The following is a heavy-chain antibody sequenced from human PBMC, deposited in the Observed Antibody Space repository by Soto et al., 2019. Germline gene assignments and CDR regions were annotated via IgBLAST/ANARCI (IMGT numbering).Heavy chain of an antibody. Sequence: EVQLLESGGGLVQPGGSLRLSCAASGFTFSSYAMSWVRQAPGKGLEWVSAISGSGGSTYYADSVKGRFTISRDNSKNTLYLQMNSLRTEDTAVYYCAKDYMVVVVAATLHDAFDIWGQGTMVIVCS. CDR2: ISGSGGST. CDR3: AKDYMVVVVAATLHDAFDI. J-gene: IGHJ3*02. D-gene: IGHD2-15*01. CDR1: GFTFSSYA. V-gene: IGHV3-23*01.